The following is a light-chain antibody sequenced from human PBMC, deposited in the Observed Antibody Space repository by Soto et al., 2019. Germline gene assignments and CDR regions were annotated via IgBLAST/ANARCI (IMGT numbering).Light chain of an antibody. Sequence: QSVRTQPASVSGSPGQSITISCTGTSSDFGGYNYVSWYQQHPGKAPKLMIYDVSNRPSGVSNRFSGSKSGNTASLTISGLQAEVEADYYRSSYTSSSTRYAFGTGTKVTVL. CDR3: SSYTSSSTRYA. CDR1: SSDFGGYNY. V-gene: IGLV2-14*01. J-gene: IGLJ1*01. CDR2: DVS.